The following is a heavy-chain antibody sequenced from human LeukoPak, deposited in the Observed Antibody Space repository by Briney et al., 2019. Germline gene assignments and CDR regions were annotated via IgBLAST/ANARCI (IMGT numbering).Heavy chain of an antibody. Sequence: SETLSLTCAVSGGSISSSNWWSWVRQPPGKGLEWIGEIYHSGSTNYNPSLKSRVTISVDKSKNQFSLKLSSVTAADTAVYYCARRYGASRGPWDYWGQGTLVTVSS. D-gene: IGHD4-17*01. CDR2: IYHSGST. J-gene: IGHJ4*02. V-gene: IGHV4-4*02. CDR1: GGSISSSNW. CDR3: ARRYGASRGPWDY.